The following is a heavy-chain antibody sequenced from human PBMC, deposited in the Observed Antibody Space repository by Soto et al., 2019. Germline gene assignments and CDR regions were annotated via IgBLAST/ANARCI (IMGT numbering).Heavy chain of an antibody. J-gene: IGHJ4*02. CDR1: GFTFNSYG. CDR2: ILYDGTKK. Sequence: QVQLLESGGGVVLPGGSLRLSCEASGFTFNSYGMYWVRQAPGKGLDWVSHILYDGTKKYYADSVKGRFTISRDNSKNTLYLQMDRMRIEETAVYFCVKDLAHMADHWGQGTLVIVSS. V-gene: IGHV3-30*18. CDR3: VKDLAHMADH.